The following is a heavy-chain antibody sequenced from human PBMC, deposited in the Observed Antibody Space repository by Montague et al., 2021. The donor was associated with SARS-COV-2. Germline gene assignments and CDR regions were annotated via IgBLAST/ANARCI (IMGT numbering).Heavy chain of an antibody. CDR1: GGSISTYY. Sequence: SETLSLTCSVSGGSISTYYWSWIRQPPGKGLEWIGYIYYSGSTNYNPSLKSRVTISIDTSKNQFSLELSSVTAADMAVYYCASPGGYCTGGSCYYVYWGQGTLVPGSS. V-gene: IGHV4-59*01. D-gene: IGHD2-15*01. CDR2: IYYSGST. CDR3: ASPGGYCTGGSCYYVY. J-gene: IGHJ4*02.